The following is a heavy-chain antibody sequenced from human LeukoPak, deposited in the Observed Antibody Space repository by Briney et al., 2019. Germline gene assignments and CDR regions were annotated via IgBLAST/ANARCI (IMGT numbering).Heavy chain of an antibody. Sequence: GGSLRLSCAASGFTFSTYSMNWVRQAPGKGLEWVSSISSGSSYIYYADSVKGRFTISRDNAKNSLYLQMNSLRAEDTAVYYCARGYCGGDCYSKWYFDLWGRGTLVTVSS. J-gene: IGHJ2*01. D-gene: IGHD2-21*02. V-gene: IGHV3-21*01. CDR2: ISSGSSYI. CDR1: GFTFSTYS. CDR3: ARGYCGGDCYSKWYFDL.